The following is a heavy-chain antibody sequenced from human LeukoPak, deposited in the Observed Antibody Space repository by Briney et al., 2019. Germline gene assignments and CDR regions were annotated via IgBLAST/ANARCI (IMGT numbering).Heavy chain of an antibody. J-gene: IGHJ4*02. CDR3: ARDRVSSASR. V-gene: IGHV4-30-2*01. Sequence: PSETLSLTCTVSGGSISSGGYYWSWIRQPPGKGLEWIGYIYHSGSTYYNPSLKSRVTISVDRSKNQFSLKLSSVTAADTAVYYCARDRVSSASRWGQGTLVTVSS. CDR1: GGSISSGGYY. CDR2: IYHSGST. D-gene: IGHD6-25*01.